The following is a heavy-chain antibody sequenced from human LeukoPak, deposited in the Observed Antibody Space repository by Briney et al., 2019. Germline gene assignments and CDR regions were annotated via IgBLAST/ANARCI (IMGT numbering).Heavy chain of an antibody. CDR1: GYIFTSYY. J-gene: IGHJ4*02. CDR3: TRNDASGLDY. V-gene: IGHV1-46*03. CDR2: INPSGGST. D-gene: IGHD3-10*01. Sequence: ASVKVSCKASGYIFTSYYIQWVRQAPGQGLEWMGVINPSGGSTNYAQKFQGRVTMSRDTYTSTVYMELSSLRSEDTAVYYCTRNDASGLDYWGQGTLVTVSS.